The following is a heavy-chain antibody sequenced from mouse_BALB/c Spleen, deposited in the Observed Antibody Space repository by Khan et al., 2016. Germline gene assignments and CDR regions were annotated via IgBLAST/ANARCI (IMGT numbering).Heavy chain of an antibody. CDR2: IRLKSNNYAT. D-gene: IGHD1-1*01. CDR3: TRGIYYGSRYAMDY. V-gene: IGHV6-6*02. CDR1: GFTFSNYW. Sequence: EVKLEVSGGGLVQPGGSMKLSCVASGFTFSNYWMNWVRQSPEKGLEWVAEIRLKSNNYATHYAESVKGRFTISRDDSKSSVYLQMNNLRAEDTGIYYCTRGIYYGSRYAMDYWGQGPSVTVTS. J-gene: IGHJ4*01.